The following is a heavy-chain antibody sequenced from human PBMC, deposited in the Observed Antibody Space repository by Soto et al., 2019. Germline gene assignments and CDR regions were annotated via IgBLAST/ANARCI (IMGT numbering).Heavy chain of an antibody. CDR1: GFTFSNFA. CDR3: AGVFYGGNSVNNY. CDR2: SSYDGSNN. J-gene: IGHJ4*02. D-gene: IGHD4-17*01. Sequence: GGSLTLSCACSGFTFSNFAMSWVRQAPGKGLEWVAASSYDGSNNFYADSVKGRFIISRDNSKNTLDLHLNTLRAEDTAVYYCAGVFYGGNSVNNYWGQGTPVTVSS. V-gene: IGHV3-30-3*01.